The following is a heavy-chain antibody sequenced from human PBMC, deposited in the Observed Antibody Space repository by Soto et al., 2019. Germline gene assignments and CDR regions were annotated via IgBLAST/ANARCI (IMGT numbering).Heavy chain of an antibody. J-gene: IGHJ4*02. CDR3: AREYSSSRYFDY. D-gene: IGHD6-13*01. Sequence: EAQLVESGGGLVQPGGSLRLSCAASGFIFSSSWMHWVRQAPGKGLVWVSRISSDGTSTTYADSVKGRVTISRDNAQNTLYLQMNSLRAEDTAVYYCAREYSSSRYFDYWGQGALVTGSS. V-gene: IGHV3-74*01. CDR2: ISSDGTST. CDR1: GFIFSSSW.